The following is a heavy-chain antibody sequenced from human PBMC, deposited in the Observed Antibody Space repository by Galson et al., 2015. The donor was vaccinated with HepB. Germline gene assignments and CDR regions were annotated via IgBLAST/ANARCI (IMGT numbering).Heavy chain of an antibody. CDR2: ISSSSSYI. D-gene: IGHD1-26*01. Sequence: SLRLSCAASGFTFSSYSMNWVRQAPGKGLEWVSSISSSSSYIYYADSVKGRFTISRDNAKNSLYLQMNSLRAEDAAVYYCARQVGETPPVDYWGQGTLVTVSS. CDR1: GFTFSSYS. J-gene: IGHJ4*02. CDR3: ARQVGETPPVDY. V-gene: IGHV3-21*01.